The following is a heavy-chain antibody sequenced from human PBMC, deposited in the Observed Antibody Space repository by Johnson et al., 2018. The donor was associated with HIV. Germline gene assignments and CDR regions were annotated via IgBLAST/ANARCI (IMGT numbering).Heavy chain of an antibody. J-gene: IGHJ3*02. V-gene: IGHV3-30*14. CDR2: ITYDGSNT. CDR1: GFTFSSSA. D-gene: IGHD4-23*01. Sequence: QVQLVESGGGVVQPGRSLRLSCAASGFTFSSSALHWVRQAPGKGLEWVAVITYDGSNTYYAHSVKGRFTISRDNSKNTLYLQMGSLRAEDMAVYYCARVKTVAVGAFDIWGQGTMVTVSS. CDR3: ARVKTVAVGAFDI.